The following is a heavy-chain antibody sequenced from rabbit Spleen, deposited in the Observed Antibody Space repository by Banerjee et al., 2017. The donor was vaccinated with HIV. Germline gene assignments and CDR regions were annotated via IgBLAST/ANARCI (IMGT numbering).Heavy chain of an antibody. CDR1: GFSFRFSFSDNYW. Sequence: QEQLVESGGDLVKPEGSLTLTCTASGFSFRFSFSDNYWICWVRQAPGKGLEWIAYINSGGNTWYANWAKGRFTISKTSSTTVTLQLNSLTAADTATYFCVREVAARFKLWGPGTLVTVS. CDR3: VREVAARFKL. V-gene: IGHV1S45*01. J-gene: IGHJ4*01. D-gene: IGHD4-1*01. CDR2: INSGGNT.